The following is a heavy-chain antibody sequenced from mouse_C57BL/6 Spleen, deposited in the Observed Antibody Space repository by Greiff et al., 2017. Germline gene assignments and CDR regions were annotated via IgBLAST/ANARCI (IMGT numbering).Heavy chain of an antibody. CDR1: GYSITSGYY. V-gene: IGHV3-6*01. J-gene: IGHJ2*01. D-gene: IGHD2-3*01. CDR3: ASDGYYEVDFDY. Sequence: EVQLLESGPGLVKPSQSLSLTCSVTGYSITSGYYWNWIRQFPGNKLEWMVYISYDGSNNYNPSLNNRISITRDTSKNQFFLKLNSETTEDTATYYCASDGYYEVDFDYWGQGTTLTVSS. CDR2: ISYDGSN.